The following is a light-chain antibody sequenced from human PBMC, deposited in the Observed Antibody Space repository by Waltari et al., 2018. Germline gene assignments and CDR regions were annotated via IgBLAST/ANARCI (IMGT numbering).Light chain of an antibody. V-gene: IGLV2-8*01. J-gene: IGLJ2*01. CDR2: EVS. Sequence: QSALTQPPSASGSPGQSVTISCTGTSSDVGGFDYVSWYQQHPGKVPRLMIYEVSKRPAGVPDRFSGSKPGNTASLTVSGLQVEDEADYYCSSFAGSSQMLFGGGTKLTVL. CDR1: SSDVGGFDY. CDR3: SSFAGSSQML.